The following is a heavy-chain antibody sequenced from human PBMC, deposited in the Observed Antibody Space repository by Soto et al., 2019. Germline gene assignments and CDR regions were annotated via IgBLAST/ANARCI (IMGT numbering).Heavy chain of an antibody. CDR1: CYTLYHSW. Sequence: GSMEVSRKGSCYTLYHSWISWVRQAPCQGLWGGGWISTDNGNTNYAQHLQGRVSMTTDTFTSTAYMDLRSLRSDDTAVYYCARDQGITTFGVYSMYYYGMDVWGQGTTVTVSS. D-gene: IGHD3-3*01. J-gene: IGHJ6*02. CDR2: ISTDNGNT. CDR3: ARDQGITTFGVYSMYYYGMDV. V-gene: IGHV1-18*01.